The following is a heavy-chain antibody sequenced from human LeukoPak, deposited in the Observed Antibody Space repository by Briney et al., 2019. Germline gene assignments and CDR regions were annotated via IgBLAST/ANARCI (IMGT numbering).Heavy chain of an antibody. D-gene: IGHD4-17*01. CDR2: ISYIGST. V-gene: IGHV4-59*11. CDR3: ARDLVTVTKGFDI. Sequence: LETLSLTCAVSDDSFSSHYWTWIRQPPGKGLEWIGYISYIGSTNYNPSLKSRVTISIDTSKNQFSLKLSSVTAADTAVYYCARDLVTVTKGFDIWGQGTMVSVSS. CDR1: DDSFSSHY. J-gene: IGHJ3*02.